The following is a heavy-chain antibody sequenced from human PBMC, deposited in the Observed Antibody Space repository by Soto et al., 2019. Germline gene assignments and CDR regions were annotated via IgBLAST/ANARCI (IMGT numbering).Heavy chain of an antibody. V-gene: IGHV3-30*03. Sequence: LRLSCAASGFTFSSYGMHWVRQAPGKGLEWVAVISYDGSNKYYADSVKGRFTISRDNSKNTLYLQMNSLRAEDTAVYYCASETPYGSGAMAYWGQGTLVTVSS. CDR2: ISYDGSNK. CDR3: ASETPYGSGAMAY. J-gene: IGHJ4*02. D-gene: IGHD3-10*01. CDR1: GFTFSSYG.